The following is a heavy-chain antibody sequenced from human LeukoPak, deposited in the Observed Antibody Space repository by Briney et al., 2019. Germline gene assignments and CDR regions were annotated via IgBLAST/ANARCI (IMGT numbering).Heavy chain of an antibody. CDR3: ARDSAPADS. J-gene: IGHJ4*02. CDR2: IISIGRTI. D-gene: IGHD2/OR15-2a*01. CDR1: GSTVSDYY. V-gene: IGHV3-11*04. Sequence: RGSLRPSCAASGSTVSDYYMSWIRPDPGKGLGWVSYIISIGRTIYYADSVKGRFTISRDNAKNSLYLQMNRLRTEDTAVYYCARDSAPADSRGQGTLVTVSS.